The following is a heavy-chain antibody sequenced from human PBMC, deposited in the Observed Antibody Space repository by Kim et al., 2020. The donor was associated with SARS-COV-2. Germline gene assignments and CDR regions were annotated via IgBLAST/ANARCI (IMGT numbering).Heavy chain of an antibody. CDR3: EKDRSRIAVAGGG. V-gene: IGHV3-23*01. J-gene: IGHJ4*02. D-gene: IGHD6-19*01. Sequence: ADSGKGRLTISRDNAKNTRYLQMNSLRAEDTAVYYCEKDRSRIAVAGGGGGQGTLVTVSS.